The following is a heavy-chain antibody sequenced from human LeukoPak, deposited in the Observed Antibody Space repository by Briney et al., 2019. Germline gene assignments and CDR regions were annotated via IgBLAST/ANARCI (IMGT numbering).Heavy chain of an antibody. CDR1: GFTFSGSA. Sequence: GGSLRLSCAASGFTFSGSAMHWVRQASGKGLEWVGRIRSKANSYATAYAASVKGRFTISRDDSKNTAYLQMNSLKTEDTAVYYCTRPRYSYGHGFDYWGQGTLVTVSS. D-gene: IGHD5-18*01. V-gene: IGHV3-73*01. J-gene: IGHJ4*02. CDR3: TRPRYSYGHGFDY. CDR2: IRSKANSYAT.